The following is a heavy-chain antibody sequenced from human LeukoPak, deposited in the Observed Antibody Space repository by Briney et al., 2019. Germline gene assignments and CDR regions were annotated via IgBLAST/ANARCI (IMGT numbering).Heavy chain of an antibody. CDR1: GFSVSSCW. V-gene: IGHV3-74*01. CDR2: INGDGSST. CDR3: ARAVSGHYGMFDY. Sequence: GGSLRLSCAASGFSVSSCWMHWVRQAPGKGRVWVSRINGDGSSTSYADSVRGRFTISRDNAKSTVYLQMNSLRAEDTAVYYCARAVSGHYGMFDYWGQGTLVTVSS. J-gene: IGHJ4*02. D-gene: IGHD3-10*01.